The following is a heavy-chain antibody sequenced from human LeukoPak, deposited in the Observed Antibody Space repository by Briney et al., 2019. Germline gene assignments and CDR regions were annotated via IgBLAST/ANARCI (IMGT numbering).Heavy chain of an antibody. CDR1: GYIFSTYG. D-gene: IGHD2-8*01. V-gene: IGHV1-18*01. Sequence: GASVKVSCKASGYIFSTYGISWVRQAPGQGLEWMGCISGYNGNTNYAQKFQGRVTMTRDTSTSTVYMDLRSLRSEDTAVYFCARDMLAVPSNWFDPWGQGTLVTVSS. CDR2: ISGYNGNT. CDR3: ARDMLAVPSNWFDP. J-gene: IGHJ5*02.